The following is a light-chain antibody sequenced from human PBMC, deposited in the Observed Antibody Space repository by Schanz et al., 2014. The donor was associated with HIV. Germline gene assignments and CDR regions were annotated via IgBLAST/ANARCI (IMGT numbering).Light chain of an antibody. CDR1: SSDVGGYNF. CDR3: SSYTSSSSWV. V-gene: IGLV2-8*01. CDR2: EVS. J-gene: IGLJ3*02. Sequence: QSALTQPPSASGSPGQSVTIFCTGTSSDVGGYNFVSWYQQYPGKAPKLLIFEVSERPSGVPHRFSGSKSGNTASLTISGLQAEDEADYYCSSYTSSSSWVFGGGTKLTVL.